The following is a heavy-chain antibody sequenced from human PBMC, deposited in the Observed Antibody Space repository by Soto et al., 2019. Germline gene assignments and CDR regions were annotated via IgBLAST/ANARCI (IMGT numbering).Heavy chain of an antibody. CDR3: AKDRGPGGNYDILTGYDAFDI. CDR2: ISGSGGST. V-gene: IGHV3-23*01. D-gene: IGHD3-9*01. J-gene: IGHJ3*02. Sequence: PGGSLRLSCAASGFTFSSYAMSWVRQAPGKGLEWVSAISGSGGSTYYADSVKGRFTISRDNSKNTLYLQMNSLRAEDTAVYYCAKDRGPGGNYDILTGYDAFDIWGQGTMVTVSS. CDR1: GFTFSSYA.